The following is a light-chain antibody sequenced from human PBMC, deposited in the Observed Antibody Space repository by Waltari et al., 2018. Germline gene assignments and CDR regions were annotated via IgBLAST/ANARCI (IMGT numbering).Light chain of an antibody. V-gene: IGKV2-28*01. Sequence: DIVMTQSPLSLPVTPREPVSISCRSSQSLLHSNGYNYLDWYLQKPGQSPQLLIYLGSNRASGVPDRFSGSRSGTDFTLKISRVEAEDVGVYYCMQALQTPVTFGQGTKVEIK. CDR1: QSLLHSNGYNY. CDR3: MQALQTPVT. CDR2: LGS. J-gene: IGKJ1*01.